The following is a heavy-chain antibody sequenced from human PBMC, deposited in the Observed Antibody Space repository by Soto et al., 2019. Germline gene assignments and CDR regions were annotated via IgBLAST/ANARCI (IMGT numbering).Heavy chain of an antibody. V-gene: IGHV3-23*01. J-gene: IGHJ5*02. CDR1: GFTFSSYA. D-gene: IGHD6-19*01. CDR2: ISGSGGRT. CDR3: AKDLRSSGWYYWFAP. Sequence: PGGSLRLSCAASGFTFSSYAMSWVRQAPGKGLEWVSAISGSGGRTYYADSVKGRFTISRDNSKNTLYLQMNSLRAEDTAVYYCAKDLRSSGWYYWFAPWGQGTLVTVSS.